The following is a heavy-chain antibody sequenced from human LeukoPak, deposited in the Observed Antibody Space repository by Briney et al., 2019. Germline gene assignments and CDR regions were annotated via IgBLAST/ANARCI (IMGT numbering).Heavy chain of an antibody. CDR1: GFTFSRYG. CDR3: RDPFDY. Sequence: GRSLRLSCAASGFTFSRYGMHWVRQAPGKGLEWVAFIQYDGSDKHYADSVKGRFTISRDNSKNTLYLQMNRLRAEDTAVYYCRDPFDYWGQGTLVTVSS. J-gene: IGHJ4*02. CDR2: IQYDGSDK. V-gene: IGHV3-30*04.